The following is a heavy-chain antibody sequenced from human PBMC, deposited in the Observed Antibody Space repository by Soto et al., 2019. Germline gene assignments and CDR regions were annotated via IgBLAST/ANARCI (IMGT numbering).Heavy chain of an antibody. D-gene: IGHD6-25*01. J-gene: IGHJ4*02. V-gene: IGHV3-23*01. CDR2: ISTGGGST. CDR3: ARSREIIASAGSFDY. Sequence: EVQLLESGGGLVQPGGSLRLSCAASGFTFSSHVMSWVRQAPGKGLEWVSGISTGGGSTDYADSVKGRFTISRDNSNNTLHLQMQSLRSEDTAVYYCARSREIIASAGSFDYWGQGTLVTVSS. CDR1: GFTFSSHV.